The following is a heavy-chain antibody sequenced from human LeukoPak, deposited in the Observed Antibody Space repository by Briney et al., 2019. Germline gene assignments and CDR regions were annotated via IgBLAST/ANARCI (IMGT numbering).Heavy chain of an antibody. D-gene: IGHD1-7*01. CDR1: GFTFSSYA. CDR3: AKRRGLELLYYYYMDV. V-gene: IGHV3-23*01. J-gene: IGHJ6*03. Sequence: GGSLRLSCAASGFTFSSYAMSWVRQAPGKGLEWVSSISGSGGSTYFADSVKGRFTISRDNSKNTLYLQMNSQRAEDTAVYYCAKRRGLELLYYYYMDVWGKGTTVTVSS. CDR2: ISGSGGST.